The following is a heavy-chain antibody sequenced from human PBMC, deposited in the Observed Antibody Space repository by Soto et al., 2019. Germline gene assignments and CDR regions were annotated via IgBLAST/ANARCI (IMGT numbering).Heavy chain of an antibody. J-gene: IGHJ4*02. Sequence: GGSLRLSCTTSGFTFGDYALSWVRQAPGKGLEWVGFIRRNAYGGTTDYAASVKGRLTISRDDSKSIAYLQMNSLRTEDTALYYCTRASSLDFDFWGQGTLVAVSS. CDR2: IRRNAYGGTT. CDR3: TRASSLDFDF. V-gene: IGHV3-49*04. D-gene: IGHD3-16*01. CDR1: GFTFGDYA.